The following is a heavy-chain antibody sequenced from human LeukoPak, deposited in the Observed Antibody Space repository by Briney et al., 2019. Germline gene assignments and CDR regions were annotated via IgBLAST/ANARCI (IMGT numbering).Heavy chain of an antibody. CDR2: IDPNSGGT. D-gene: IGHD6-13*01. Sequence: ASVKVSCKASGYTFTGYYMHWVRQAPGQGLEWMGWIDPNSGGTNYAQKFQGRDTMTRDTSISTAYMELSRLRSDDTAVYYCARGVLVMREQQLVRPYGYWGQGTLVTVSS. J-gene: IGHJ4*02. CDR3: ARGVLVMREQQLVRPYGY. CDR1: GYTFTGYY. V-gene: IGHV1-2*02.